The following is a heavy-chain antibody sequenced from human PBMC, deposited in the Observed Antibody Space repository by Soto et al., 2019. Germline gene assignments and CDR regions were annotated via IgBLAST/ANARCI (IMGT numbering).Heavy chain of an antibody. CDR2: LIPLFGTT. D-gene: IGHD7-27*01. J-gene: IGHJ4*02. Sequence: QVQLVQSGAEVKKPGSSVKVSCEASGGTFSGHAISWVRQAPGQGPEWMGGLIPLFGTTQHAQNFQDRLTITADKSTSTAYMELTSLRFEDTAMYYCARGPNWGYRFDSWGQGTLVTVSS. CDR3: ARGPNWGYRFDS. CDR1: GGTFSGHA. V-gene: IGHV1-69*06.